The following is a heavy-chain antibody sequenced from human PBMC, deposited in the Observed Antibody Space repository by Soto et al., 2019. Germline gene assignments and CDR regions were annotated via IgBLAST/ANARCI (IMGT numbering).Heavy chain of an antibody. J-gene: IGHJ6*02. Sequence: QVQLVQSGAEVKKPGSSVKVSCKASGGTFSSYAISWVRQAPGQGLEWMGGIIPIFGTADYAQKFQGRVTISADESTSTGYMDLSSLRSEDTAVYYCARHLGGNHYYYGMDVWGQGTTVTVSS. CDR1: GGTFSSYA. D-gene: IGHD3-16*01. CDR3: ARHLGGNHYYYGMDV. V-gene: IGHV1-69*12. CDR2: IIPIFGTA.